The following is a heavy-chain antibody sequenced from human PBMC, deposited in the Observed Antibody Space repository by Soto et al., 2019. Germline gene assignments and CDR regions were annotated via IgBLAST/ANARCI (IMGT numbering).Heavy chain of an antibody. V-gene: IGHV4-59*01. CDR2: IYYSGST. Sequence: LSLTCTVSGGSISSYYWSWIRQPPGKGLEWIGYIYYSGSTNYNPSLKSRVTISVDTSKNQFSLKLSSVTAADTAVYYCARVSSSGRIAHFDYWGQGTLVTVSS. CDR1: GGSISSYY. D-gene: IGHD6-19*01. J-gene: IGHJ4*02. CDR3: ARVSSSGRIAHFDY.